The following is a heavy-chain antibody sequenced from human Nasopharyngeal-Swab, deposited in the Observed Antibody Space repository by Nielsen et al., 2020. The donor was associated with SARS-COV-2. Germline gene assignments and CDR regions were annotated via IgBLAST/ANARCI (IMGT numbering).Heavy chain of an antibody. CDR3: ARDSGGYCSGGSCYPHYYFDY. D-gene: IGHD2-15*01. CDR2: LWYDGSNK. Sequence: VRQAPGKGLEWVAVLWYDGSNKYYADSVKDRFTISRDNSKNTLYLQMNSLRAEDTAVYYCARDSGGYCSGGSCYPHYYFDYWGQGTLVTVSS. J-gene: IGHJ4*02. V-gene: IGHV3-33*01.